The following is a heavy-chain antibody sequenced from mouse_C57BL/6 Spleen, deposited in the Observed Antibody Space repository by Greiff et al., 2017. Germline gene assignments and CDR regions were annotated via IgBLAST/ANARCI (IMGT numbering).Heavy chain of an antibody. CDR3: ARSDGKGDYARDY. Sequence: VQLQQPGAELVKPGASVKLSCKASGYTFTSSWMQWVKQRPGQGLEWIGEIDPSDSYPNYNQKFKGKATLTVDTSSSTAYMQLSSLTSEDSAVYYCARSDGKGDYARDYWGQGTSVTVSS. CDR1: GYTFTSSW. J-gene: IGHJ4*01. D-gene: IGHD1-1*01. CDR2: IDPSDSYP. V-gene: IGHV1-50*01.